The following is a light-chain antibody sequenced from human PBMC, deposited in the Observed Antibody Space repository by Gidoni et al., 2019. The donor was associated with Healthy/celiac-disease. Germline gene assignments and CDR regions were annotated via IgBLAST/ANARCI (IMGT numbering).Light chain of an antibody. V-gene: IGLV3-1*01. J-gene: IGLJ2*01. CDR3: QAWDSSTDVV. Sequence: SYELTPPPSVSVSPGQTASITCSGDKLGDKYPCWYQQTPGQSPVLVIYKDSKRPSGIPERFSGSNSGNTATLTISGTQAMDEADYYCQAWDSSTDVVFGGGTKLTVL. CDR2: KDS. CDR1: KLGDKY.